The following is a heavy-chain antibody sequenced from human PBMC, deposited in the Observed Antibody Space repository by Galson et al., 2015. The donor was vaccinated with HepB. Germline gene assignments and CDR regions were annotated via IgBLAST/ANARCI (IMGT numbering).Heavy chain of an antibody. Sequence: SLRLSCAASGFTFSSYGMHWVRQAPGKGLEWVAFIRYDGSNKCYADSVKGRFTISRDNSKNTLYLQMNSLRAEDTAVYYCAKDTGSGSFDYWGQGTLVTVSS. D-gene: IGHD1-14*01. J-gene: IGHJ4*02. CDR3: AKDTGSGSFDY. V-gene: IGHV3-30*02. CDR1: GFTFSSYG. CDR2: IRYDGSNK.